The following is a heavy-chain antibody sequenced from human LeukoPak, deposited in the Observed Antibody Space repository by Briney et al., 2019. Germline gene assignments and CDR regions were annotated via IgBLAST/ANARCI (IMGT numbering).Heavy chain of an antibody. D-gene: IGHD2-2*01. J-gene: IGHJ4*02. CDR1: GFTFSSYG. CDR2: IRNDGSTK. V-gene: IGHV3-30*02. CDR3: AKDLPAAYFDY. Sequence: PGGSLRLSCAASGFTFSSYGMHWVRQAPGKGLEWVAFIRNDGSTKFYADSVKGRFTISRDNSENTQYLQMNSLRAEDAAVYYCAKDLPAAYFDYWGQGTLVTVSS.